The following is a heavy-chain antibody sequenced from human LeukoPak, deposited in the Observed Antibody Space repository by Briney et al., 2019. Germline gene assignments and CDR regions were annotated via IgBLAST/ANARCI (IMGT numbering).Heavy chain of an antibody. CDR3: ARAQEVVVVDWFDP. D-gene: IGHD2-21*01. Sequence: SLKVSSKASVGTFISYAISWVRQAPGQGLEWRGGIIPIFGTANYAQKIHGRDTITAHESPSTASMELSSLRATDTAAYFSARAQEVVVVDWFDPWGQGTLVTVSS. CDR2: IIPIFGTA. V-gene: IGHV1-69*13. J-gene: IGHJ5*02. CDR1: VGTFISYA.